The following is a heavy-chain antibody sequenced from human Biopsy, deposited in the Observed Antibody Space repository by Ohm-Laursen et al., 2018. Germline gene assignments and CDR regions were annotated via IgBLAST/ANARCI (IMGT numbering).Heavy chain of an antibody. CDR2: ISASGNHI. Sequence: GSLRLSCAASGFSFSSYWMHWVRQAPGKGLEWVSSISASGNHIYYTDSVKGRFTVSRDNGKNSVYLQMNSLRVEDTAVYYCARDGEAKYCKHGVCPSDFWGQGTLVTVSS. CDR1: GFSFSSYW. V-gene: IGHV3-21*01. J-gene: IGHJ4*02. CDR3: ARDGEAKYCKHGVCPSDF. D-gene: IGHD2-8*01.